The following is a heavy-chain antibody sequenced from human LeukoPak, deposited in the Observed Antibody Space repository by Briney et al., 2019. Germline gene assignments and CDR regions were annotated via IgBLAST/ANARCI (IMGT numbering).Heavy chain of an antibody. V-gene: IGHV3-7*03. CDR2: IKQDGSEK. D-gene: IGHD6-13*01. J-gene: IGHJ4*02. CDR3: AKRSSSWNFDY. Sequence: GGSLRLSCAASGFTFSSYWMSWVRQAPGKGLEWVANIKQDGSEKYYVDSVKGRFTISRDNSKNTLYLQMNSLRAEDTAVYYCAKRSSSWNFDYWGQGTLVTVSS. CDR1: GFTFSSYW.